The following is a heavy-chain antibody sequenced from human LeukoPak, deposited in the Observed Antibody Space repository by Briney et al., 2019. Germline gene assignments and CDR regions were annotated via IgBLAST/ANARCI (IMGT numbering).Heavy chain of an antibody. CDR1: GGTFSSYA. Sequence: ASVKVSCKASGGTFSSYAISWVRQAPGQGLEWMGGIIPIFGTANYAQKFQGRVTITADESTSTAYMELSSLRSEDTAVYYCARGGSSWPGFDYWGQGTLVTVSS. CDR2: IIPIFGTA. CDR3: ARGGSSWPGFDY. D-gene: IGHD6-13*01. V-gene: IGHV1-69*01. J-gene: IGHJ4*02.